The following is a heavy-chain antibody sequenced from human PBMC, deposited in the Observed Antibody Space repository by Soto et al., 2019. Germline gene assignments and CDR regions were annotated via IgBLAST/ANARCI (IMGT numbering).Heavy chain of an antibody. CDR1: GYTFTSYD. CDR2: MNPNSGNT. Sequence: QVQLVQSGAEVKKPGASVKVACKASGYTFTSYDINWVRQATGQGLEWMGWMNPNSGNTGYAQKFQGRVTMTTNTSISTAYMELSSLRSEDTAVYYCARGVGATTREDNWFDPWGQGTLVTVSS. D-gene: IGHD1-26*01. V-gene: IGHV1-8*01. CDR3: ARGVGATTREDNWFDP. J-gene: IGHJ5*02.